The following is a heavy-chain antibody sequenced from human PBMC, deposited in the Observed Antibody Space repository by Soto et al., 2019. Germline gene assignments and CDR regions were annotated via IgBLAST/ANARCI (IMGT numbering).Heavy chain of an antibody. D-gene: IGHD1-26*01. CDR1: GYSFSDYF. J-gene: IGHJ6*01. Sequence: QVQLVQSGAEVKKSGASVKVSCKPSGYSFSDYFVQWVRQAPGQGLEWVAWINPKTAATNYAKKFQGRVSLTWDTSSTTAYMELTRLRPDDTAVYYCARIKWGLNYYNGMDVW. CDR3: ARIKWGLNYYNGMDV. V-gene: IGHV1-2*02. CDR2: INPKTAAT.